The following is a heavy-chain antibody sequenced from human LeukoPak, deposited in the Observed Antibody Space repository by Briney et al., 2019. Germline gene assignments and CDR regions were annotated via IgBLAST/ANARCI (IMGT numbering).Heavy chain of an antibody. D-gene: IGHD1-26*01. J-gene: IGHJ4*02. V-gene: IGHV3-7*03. CDR3: AKDARSSSFDY. Sequence: GGSLRLSCAASGFIFSSYWMSWVRQAPGKGLEWVANIKEDGSEKYYVDSVKGRFTISRDNSKNTLYLQMNSLRAEDTAVYYCAKDARSSSFDYWGQGTLATVSS. CDR2: IKEDGSEK. CDR1: GFIFSSYW.